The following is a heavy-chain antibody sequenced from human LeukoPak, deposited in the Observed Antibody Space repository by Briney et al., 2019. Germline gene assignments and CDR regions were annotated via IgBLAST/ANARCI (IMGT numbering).Heavy chain of an antibody. Sequence: GESLKISCQASGCDFPTYWFGWVRQLPGKGLEWMGVIYPDDSDTKYNPSFQGQVTISVDKSISTGYLQWSSLKASDTAMYYCARHIPSTGPGEYYMDVWGRGTTVIVS. CDR3: ARHIPSTGPGEYYMDV. V-gene: IGHV5-51*01. CDR1: GCDFPTYW. CDR2: IYPDDSDT. J-gene: IGHJ6*04. D-gene: IGHD2/OR15-2a*01.